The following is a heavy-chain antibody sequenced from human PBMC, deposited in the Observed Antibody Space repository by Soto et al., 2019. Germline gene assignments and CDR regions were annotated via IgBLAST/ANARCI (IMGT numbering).Heavy chain of an antibody. Sequence: PSETLSLTCAVSGDSISGSQWWSWVRLPPGKGLEWIREISHTGTTNYNPSLKSRVTMSVDKPKNQFSLNLTYVNDADTAVYYCASVISSRDEYFDYWCQGTVVTVSS. CDR2: ISHTGTT. J-gene: IGHJ4*02. CDR3: ASVISSRDEYFDY. D-gene: IGHD2-2*01. CDR1: GDSISGSQW. V-gene: IGHV4-4*02.